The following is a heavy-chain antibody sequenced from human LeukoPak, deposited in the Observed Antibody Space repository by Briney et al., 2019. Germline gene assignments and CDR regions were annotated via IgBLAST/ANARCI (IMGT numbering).Heavy chain of an antibody. D-gene: IGHD3-16*01. CDR3: AKDVSWGDYYFYFYMDV. CDR2: ISGSGYYT. Sequence: PGGSLRLSCEASGSGFTFGNFVMSWVRQAPGKGLELVSGISGSGYYTSYADSVKGRVTISRDNSKHKLYIQMNSRRAEDTAVYYCAKDVSWGDYYFYFYMDVWGKGTTVTVSS. CDR1: GSGFTFGNFV. J-gene: IGHJ6*03. V-gene: IGHV3-23*01.